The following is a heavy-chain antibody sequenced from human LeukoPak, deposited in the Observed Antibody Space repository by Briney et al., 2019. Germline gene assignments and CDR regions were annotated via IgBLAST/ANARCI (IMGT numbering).Heavy chain of an antibody. CDR1: GYNFISYY. J-gene: IGHJ6*02. CDR3: AREDFVLVDAVRYYYYGMDV. V-gene: IGHV1-46*01. CDR2: INPSGGST. D-gene: IGHD2-8*01. Sequence: GASVKVSCKASGYNFISYYMHWVRQAPGQGLEWMGIINPSGGSTSYAQKFQDRVTMTRDTSTSTVYMELSSLKSGDTAVYYCAREDFVLVDAVRYYYYGMDVWGQGTTVTVSS.